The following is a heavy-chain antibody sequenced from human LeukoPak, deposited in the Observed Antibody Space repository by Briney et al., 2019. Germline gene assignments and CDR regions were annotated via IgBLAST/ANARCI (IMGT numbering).Heavy chain of an antibody. CDR2: FDPEDGET. J-gene: IGHJ4*02. CDR1: GYTLTELS. Sequence: ASVKVSCKVSGYTLTELSMHWVRQAPGKGLEWMGGFDPEDGETIYAQKFQGRVTMTEDTSTDTAYMELSSLRSEDTAVYYCATGGAYCGGDCYFRLDYWGQGTLVTVSS. V-gene: IGHV1-24*01. D-gene: IGHD2-21*02. CDR3: ATGGAYCGGDCYFRLDY.